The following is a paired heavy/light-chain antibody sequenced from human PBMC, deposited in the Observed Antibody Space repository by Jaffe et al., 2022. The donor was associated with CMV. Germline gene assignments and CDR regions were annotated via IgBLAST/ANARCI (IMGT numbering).Heavy chain of an antibody. CDR1: GFSLSTSGVG. Sequence: QITLKESGPTLVKPTQTLTLTCTFSGFSLSTSGVGVGWIRQPPGKALEWLALIYWDDDKRYSPSLKSRLTITKDTSKNQVVLTMTNMDPVDTATYYCARQLAYYYDSSGPTDFDYWGQGTLVTVSS. J-gene: IGHJ4*02. V-gene: IGHV2-5*02. D-gene: IGHD3-22*01. CDR2: IYWDDDK. CDR3: ARQLAYYYDSSGPTDFDY.
Light chain of an antibody. CDR1: QSVSSSY. CDR2: GAS. J-gene: IGKJ5*01. V-gene: IGKV3-20*01. CDR3: QQYGSSSLIT. Sequence: EIVLTQSPGTLSLSPGERATLSCRASQSVSSSYLAWYQQKPGQAPRLLIYGASSRATGIPDRFSGSGSGTDFTLTISRLEPEDFAVYYCQQYGSSSLITFGQGTRLEIK.